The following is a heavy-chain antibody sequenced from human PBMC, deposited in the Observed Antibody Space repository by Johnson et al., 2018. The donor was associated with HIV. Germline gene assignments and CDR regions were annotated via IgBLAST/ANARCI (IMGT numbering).Heavy chain of an antibody. CDR3: ARGYCSSTSCYAFFLPFDI. J-gene: IGHJ3*02. CDR1: GFTFDDYG. CDR2: INWNGGST. V-gene: IGHV3-20*04. D-gene: IGHD2-2*01. Sequence: VQLVESGGGVVRPGGSLRLSCAASGFTFDDYGMSWVRQAPGKGLEWVSGINWNGGSTGYADSVKGRFPISRDNAKNSLYLQMNSLRAEDTALYYCARGYCSSTSCYAFFLPFDIWGQGTMVTVSS.